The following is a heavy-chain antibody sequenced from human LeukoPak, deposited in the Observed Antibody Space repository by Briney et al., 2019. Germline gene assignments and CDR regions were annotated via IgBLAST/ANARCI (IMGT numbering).Heavy chain of an antibody. CDR1: GFTFGDYA. D-gene: IGHD3-16*02. V-gene: IGHV3-49*04. Sequence: GGSLRLSCTASGFTFGDYAMSWVRQAPGKGLEWVGFIRSKAYGGTTEYAASVKGRFTISRDDSKSIAYLQMNSLKTEDTAVYYCTREEIYDYVWGSYRHDYWGQGTLVTVSS. CDR3: TREEIYDYVWGSYRHDY. CDR2: IRSKAYGGTT. J-gene: IGHJ4*02.